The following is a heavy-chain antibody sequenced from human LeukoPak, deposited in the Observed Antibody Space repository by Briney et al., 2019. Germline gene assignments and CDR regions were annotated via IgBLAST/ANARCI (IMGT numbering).Heavy chain of an antibody. CDR3: ARGANCGGDCYALDI. D-gene: IGHD2-21*02. V-gene: IGHV4-34*01. CDR1: GGSLSGYY. Sequence: SETLSLTXAVYGGSLSGYYWSWIRQPPGKGLEWIGEINHSGSTKYNPSLKSRVTISVDTSEKQSSLKLSSVTAADTAVYYCARGANCGGDCYALDIWGQGTMVTVSS. J-gene: IGHJ3*02. CDR2: INHSGST.